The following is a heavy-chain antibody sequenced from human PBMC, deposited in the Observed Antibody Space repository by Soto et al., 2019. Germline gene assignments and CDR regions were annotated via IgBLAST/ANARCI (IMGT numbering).Heavy chain of an antibody. CDR1: GYTFTSYD. V-gene: IGHV1-8*01. D-gene: IGHD3-10*01. J-gene: IGHJ6*02. CDR2: MNPNSGNT. CDR3: ARVVTLVRGVYYYYVMDV. Sequence: QVQLVQSGAEVKKPGASVKVSCKTSGYTFTSYDINWVRQATGQGLEWMGWMNPNSGNTGYGQKFQGRVTMNRNTSISTAYMELSSLRSEDTAVYYCARVVTLVRGVYYYYVMDVWGQGTTVTVSS.